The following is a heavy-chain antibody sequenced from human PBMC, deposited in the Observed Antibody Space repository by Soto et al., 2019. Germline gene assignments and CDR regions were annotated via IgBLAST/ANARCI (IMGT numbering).Heavy chain of an antibody. J-gene: IGHJ6*02. CDR1: GYTFTSYG. V-gene: IGHV1-18*01. CDR2: ISAYNGNT. D-gene: IGHD6-19*01. Sequence: QAQLVQSGAEVKKPGASVKVSCKASGYTFTSYGISWGRQAPGQGLEWIGWISAYNGNTNYAQKLQGRVTMTPDTSTSTAPMELRTLRSDYTAGSYCARVLGIAGAGTPAYYYGMAVWGLGTTVT. CDR3: ARVLGIAGAGTPAYYYGMAV.